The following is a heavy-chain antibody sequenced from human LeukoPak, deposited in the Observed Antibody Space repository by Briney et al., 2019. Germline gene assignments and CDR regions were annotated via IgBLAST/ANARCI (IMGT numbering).Heavy chain of an antibody. CDR3: ARGGGLDV. CDR1: GFAFQGYW. Sequence: GGSLRLSCAASGFAFQGYWVYWVRQAPGEGLLWVSRINTDENSRTYAESVKGRFNISRDNAKNSLYLQMSNLRAEDPAVYFCARGGGLDVWGQGATVTVSS. D-gene: IGHD3-16*01. J-gene: IGHJ6*02. V-gene: IGHV3-74*01. CDR2: INTDENSR.